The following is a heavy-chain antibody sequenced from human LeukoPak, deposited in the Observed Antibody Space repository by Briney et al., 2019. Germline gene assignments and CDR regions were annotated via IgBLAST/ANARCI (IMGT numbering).Heavy chain of an antibody. D-gene: IGHD2-15*01. V-gene: IGHV4-59*08. CDR3: ARHWSGGTVLGPFDY. CDR1: GDSITSYY. Sequence: PSETLSLTCSVSGDSITSYYWSWIRQPPGKGLEWIGYIYNTGSTNYNPSLKSRVTISIDTSKNQSSLRLSSVTAADAAVYYCARHWSGGTVLGPFDYWGQGTLVTVSS. CDR2: IYNTGST. J-gene: IGHJ4*02.